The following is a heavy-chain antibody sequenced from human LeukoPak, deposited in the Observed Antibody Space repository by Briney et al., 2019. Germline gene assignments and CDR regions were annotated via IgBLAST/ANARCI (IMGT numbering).Heavy chain of an antibody. CDR3: ASGGIYYGAAFDF. V-gene: IGHV3-48*01. J-gene: IGHJ4*02. CDR2: ISSSSSTI. D-gene: IGHD1-26*01. Sequence: PGGSLRLSCAASGFTLSSYNMNWVRQAPGKGLEWVSYISSSSSTIYYADSVKGRFTISRDNVKNSLFLQMNSLRAEDTAVYYCASGGIYYGAAFDFWGQGTLVTVSS. CDR1: GFTLSSYN.